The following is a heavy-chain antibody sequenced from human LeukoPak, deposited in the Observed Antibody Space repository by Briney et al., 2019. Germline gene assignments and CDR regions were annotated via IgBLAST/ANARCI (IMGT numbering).Heavy chain of an antibody. CDR1: GGSISSGGYS. CDR3: ASSYYGYYYYGMDV. Sequence: SETLSLTCTVSGGSISSGGYSWSWIRQHPGKGLEWIGYIYYTGSTNYNPSLKSRVTMSVDTSKNQFSLKLSSVTAADTAVYYCASSYYGYYYYGMDVWGQGTTVTVSS. V-gene: IGHV4-61*08. J-gene: IGHJ6*02. D-gene: IGHD1-26*01. CDR2: IYYTGST.